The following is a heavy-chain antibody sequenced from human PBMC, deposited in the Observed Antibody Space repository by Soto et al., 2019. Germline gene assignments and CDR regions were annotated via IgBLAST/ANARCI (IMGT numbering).Heavy chain of an antibody. J-gene: IGHJ6*02. CDR1: GFTFSSYG. V-gene: IGHV3-33*01. D-gene: IGHD6-13*01. CDR3: ARSIAAATVGNYYYYGMDV. Sequence: QVQLVESGGGVVQPGRSLRLSCAASGFTFSSYGMHWVRQAPGKGLEWVAVIWYDGSNKYYADSVKGRFTISRDNSKNTLYLQMNSLRAEDTAVYYCARSIAAATVGNYYYYGMDVWGQGTTVTVSS. CDR2: IWYDGSNK.